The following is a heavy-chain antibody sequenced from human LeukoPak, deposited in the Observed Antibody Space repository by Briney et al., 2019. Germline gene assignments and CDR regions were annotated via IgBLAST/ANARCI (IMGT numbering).Heavy chain of an antibody. D-gene: IGHD3-22*01. CDR1: GFTFSDFY. V-gene: IGHV3-11*01. CDR3: ARSADRSGYFREITLYYFDY. J-gene: IGHJ4*02. Sequence: GGSLRLSCAASGFTFSDFYMTWIRQAPGKGLEWVSYISNRGSTIYYADSVRGRFTISRDNAKNSLYLQMNSLRAEDTAVYYCARSADRSGYFREITLYYFDYWGQGTLVTVSS. CDR2: ISNRGSTI.